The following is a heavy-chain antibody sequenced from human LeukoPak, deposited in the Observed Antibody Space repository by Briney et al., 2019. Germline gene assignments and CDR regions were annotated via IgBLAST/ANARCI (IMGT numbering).Heavy chain of an antibody. Sequence: PGGSLRLSCAASGFTFSSYAMSWVRQAPGKGLEWVSAISGSGGSTYYADSVKGRFTISRDNSKNTLYLQMNSLRAEDTAVYYCTTISAIFGVVIPDYWGQGTLVTVSS. CDR2: ISGSGGST. CDR3: TTISAIFGVVIPDY. CDR1: GFTFSSYA. V-gene: IGHV3-23*01. D-gene: IGHD3-3*01. J-gene: IGHJ4*02.